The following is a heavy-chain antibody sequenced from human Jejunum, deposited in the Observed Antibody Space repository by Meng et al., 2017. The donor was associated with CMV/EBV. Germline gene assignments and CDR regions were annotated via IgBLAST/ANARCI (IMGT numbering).Heavy chain of an antibody. Sequence: QVQLVQSGAEVKKPXXXXXXXCKASAYTFAGYYVHWVRQAPGQGLEWMGRINPNSGGANYAQKFQGRVTMTRDTSISTAYMELSRLRSDDTAVYYCAREGLVGDLRYFDLWGRGTLVTVSS. D-gene: IGHD3-16*01. CDR1: AYTFAGYY. V-gene: IGHV1-2*06. J-gene: IGHJ2*01. CDR3: AREGLVGDLRYFDL. CDR2: INPNSGGA.